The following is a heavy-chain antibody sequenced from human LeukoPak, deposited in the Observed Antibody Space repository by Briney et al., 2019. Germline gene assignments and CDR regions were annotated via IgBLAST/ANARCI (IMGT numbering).Heavy chain of an antibody. V-gene: IGHV3-23*01. J-gene: IGHJ4*02. CDR1: GFTFRSYA. CDR3: AKGEDSSGYYSDFDY. Sequence: GGSLRLSCAASGFTFRSYAMSWVRQAPGKGLEWVSAISGSGGSTYYADSVKGRFTISRDNSKNTLYLQMNSLRAEDTAVYYCAKGEDSSGYYSDFDYWGQGTLVTVSS. CDR2: ISGSGGST. D-gene: IGHD3-22*01.